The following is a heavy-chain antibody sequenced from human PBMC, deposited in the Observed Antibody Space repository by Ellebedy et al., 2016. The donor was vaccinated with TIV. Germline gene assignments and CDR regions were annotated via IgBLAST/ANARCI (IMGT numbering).Heavy chain of an antibody. V-gene: IGHV3-23*01. D-gene: IGHD5-18*01. CDR3: VKDGGGGTWIQLSSSPLLDY. CDR1: GFTFSSYA. CDR2: ISGSGGST. Sequence: GESLKISCAASGFTFSSYAMSWVRQAPGKGLEWVSAISGSGGSTYYADSVKGRFTISRDNSKNTLYLQMSSLRAEDTAVYYCVKDGGGGTWIQLSSSPLLDYWGQGTLVTVSS. J-gene: IGHJ4*02.